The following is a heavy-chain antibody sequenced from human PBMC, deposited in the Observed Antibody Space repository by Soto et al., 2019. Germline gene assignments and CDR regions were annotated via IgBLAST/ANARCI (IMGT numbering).Heavy chain of an antibody. CDR2: ISSSSSYI. CDR3: ARDVAAAGTENWFDP. CDR1: GFTFSSYS. D-gene: IGHD6-13*01. J-gene: IGHJ5*02. V-gene: IGHV3-21*01. Sequence: LRLSCAASGFTFSSYSMNWVRQAPGKGLEWVSSISSSSSYIYYADSVKGRFTISRDNAKNSLYLQMNSLRAEDTAVYYCARDVAAAGTENWFDPWGQGTLVTVSS.